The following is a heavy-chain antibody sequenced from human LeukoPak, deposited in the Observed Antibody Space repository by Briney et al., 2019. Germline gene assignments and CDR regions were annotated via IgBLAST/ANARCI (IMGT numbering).Heavy chain of an antibody. V-gene: IGHV4-39*01. CDR1: GGSICSGYY. D-gene: IGHD3-10*01. J-gene: IGHJ5*02. Sequence: SETLSLTCTVSGGSICSGYYWAWIRQPPGKGLEWIGSIYDSGSTYYNPSLKSRVTISVDTSKNQFSLKLNSVTAADTAVYYCARHYGPWGQGTLVTVSS. CDR3: ARHYGP. CDR2: IYDSGST.